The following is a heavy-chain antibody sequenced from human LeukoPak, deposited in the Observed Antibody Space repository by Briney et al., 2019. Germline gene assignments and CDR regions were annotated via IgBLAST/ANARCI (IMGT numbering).Heavy chain of an antibody. J-gene: IGHJ4*02. CDR1: GFTFSSYA. CDR3: AKGPWGVFYFDY. CDR2: ISGSGGST. D-gene: IGHD3-16*01. Sequence: PGRSLRLSCAASGFTFSSYAMSWVRQAPGKGLEWVSAISGSGGSTYYADSVKGRFTISRDNSKNTLYLQMNSLRAEDTAVYYCAKGPWGVFYFDYWGQGTLVTVSS. V-gene: IGHV3-23*01.